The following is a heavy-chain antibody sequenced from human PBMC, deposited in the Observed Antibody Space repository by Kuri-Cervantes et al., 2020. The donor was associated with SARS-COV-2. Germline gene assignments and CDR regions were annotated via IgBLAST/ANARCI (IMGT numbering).Heavy chain of an antibody. CDR3: ASPSMIRGVDLFDD. CDR1: GYSYIGYY. CDR2: INPHRGGT. V-gene: IGHV1-2*02. J-gene: IGHJ4*01. D-gene: IGHD3-10*01. Sequence: ASVKVSCKASGYSYIGYYVHWVRQAPGQGLEWMGWINPHRGGTNYAQKFQGRVAMTWDTSISTAYMDLSRLKSDDTATYYCASPSMIRGVDLFDDWGHGTPVTGSS.